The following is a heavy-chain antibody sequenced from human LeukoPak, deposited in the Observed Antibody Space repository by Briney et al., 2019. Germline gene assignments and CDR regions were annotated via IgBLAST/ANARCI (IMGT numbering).Heavy chain of an antibody. D-gene: IGHD3-3*01. CDR2: INHSGST. J-gene: IGHJ6*02. CDR1: GGSFSGYY. Sequence: SETLSLTCTVSGGSFSGYYWSWIRQPPGKGLEWIGEINHSGSTNYNPSLKSRVTISVDTSKNQFSLKLSSVTAADTAVYYCARVGVTIFGVALPATYYYYGMDVWGQGTTVTVSS. V-gene: IGHV4-34*01. CDR3: ARVGVTIFGVALPATYYYYGMDV.